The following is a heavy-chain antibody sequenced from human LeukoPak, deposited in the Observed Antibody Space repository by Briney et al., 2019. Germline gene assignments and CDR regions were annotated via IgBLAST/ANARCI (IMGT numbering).Heavy chain of an antibody. Sequence: PSQTLSLTCTVSGGSISRGSYIWNWIRQPAGKTLEWIGRIYAGGSTNYNPSLKSRVTISIDTSKNQFSLKLSSVTAADTAVYYCARQPDYGDYVDAFDIWGQGTMVTVSS. J-gene: IGHJ3*02. CDR2: IYAGGST. V-gene: IGHV4-61*02. CDR3: ARQPDYGDYVDAFDI. D-gene: IGHD4-17*01. CDR1: GGSISRGSYI.